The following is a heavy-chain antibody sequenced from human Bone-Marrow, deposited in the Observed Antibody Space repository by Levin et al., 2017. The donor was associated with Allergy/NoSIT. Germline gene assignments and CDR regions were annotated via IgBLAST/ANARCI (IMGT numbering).Heavy chain of an antibody. CDR3: ARGYYYDSSGYYYVGAFDI. J-gene: IGHJ3*02. Sequence: GSLRLSCTVSGGSISSYYWSWIRQPPGKGLEWIGYIYYSGSTNYNPSLKSRVTISVDTSKNQFSLKLSSVTAADTAVYYCARGYYYDSSGYYYVGAFDIWGQGTMVTVSS. CDR1: GGSISSYY. D-gene: IGHD3-22*01. CDR2: IYYSGST. V-gene: IGHV4-59*01.